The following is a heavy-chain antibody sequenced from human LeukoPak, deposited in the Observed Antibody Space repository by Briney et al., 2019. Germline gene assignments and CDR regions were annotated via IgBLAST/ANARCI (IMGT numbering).Heavy chain of an antibody. CDR1: GFTFSNYE. CDR3: ARAVTSTEGY. D-gene: IGHD4-17*01. Sequence: GGSLRLSCAASGFTFSNYEMSWVRQAPGKGLEWLSYISSTATIIYYADSVKGRFTISRDNAKNSLYLQMNSLRAEDTAVYYCARAVTSTEGYWGQGTLVIVSS. V-gene: IGHV3-48*03. CDR2: ISSTATII. J-gene: IGHJ4*02.